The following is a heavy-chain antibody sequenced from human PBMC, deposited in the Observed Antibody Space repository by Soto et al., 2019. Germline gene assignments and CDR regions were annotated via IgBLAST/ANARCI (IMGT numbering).Heavy chain of an antibody. Sequence: QVQLVQSGAEVKKPGSSVKVSCKASGGTFSSYAISWLLQAPRQGLEWMGGIIPIFGTANYAQKFQGRVTITADESTSTAYMELSSLRSEDTAEYYCARGGGYCSGGSCYIDYWGQGTLVTVSS. CDR2: IIPIFGTA. CDR1: GGTFSSYA. D-gene: IGHD2-15*01. J-gene: IGHJ4*02. CDR3: ARGGGYCSGGSCYIDY. V-gene: IGHV1-69*12.